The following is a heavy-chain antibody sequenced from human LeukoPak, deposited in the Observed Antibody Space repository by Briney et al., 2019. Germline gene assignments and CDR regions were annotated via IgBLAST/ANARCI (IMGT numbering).Heavy chain of an antibody. CDR1: GGSISSGGYY. CDR3: ARIVAGYDILTGYYPYYFDY. D-gene: IGHD3-9*01. V-gene: IGHV4-31*03. J-gene: IGHJ4*02. Sequence: SETLSLTCTVSGGSISSGGYYWSWIRQHPGKGLEWIGYIYYSGSTYYNPSLKSRVTISVDTSMNQFSLKLSSVTAADTAVYYCARIVAGYDILTGYYPYYFDYWGQGTLVTVSS. CDR2: IYYSGST.